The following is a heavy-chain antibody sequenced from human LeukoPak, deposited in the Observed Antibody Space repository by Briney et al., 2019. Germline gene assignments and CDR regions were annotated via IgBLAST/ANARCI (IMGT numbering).Heavy chain of an antibody. D-gene: IGHD4-23*01. V-gene: IGHV4-59*01. Sequence: SSETLSLTCIVSGGSISSYYWAWIRQPRGKGLEWIGYIYYSGSTNYNPSLESRVTMSVDTSKNQFSLKVSSVTAADTAVYYCARAPGSNSLLRFHYWGQGTLVTVSS. CDR3: ARAPGSNSLLRFHY. CDR2: IYYSGST. J-gene: IGHJ4*02. CDR1: GGSISSYY.